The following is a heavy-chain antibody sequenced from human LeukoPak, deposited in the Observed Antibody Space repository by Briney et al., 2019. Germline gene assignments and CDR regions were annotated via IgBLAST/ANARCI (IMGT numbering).Heavy chain of an antibody. D-gene: IGHD6-13*01. CDR2: ISAYNGNT. Sequence: ASVKVSCKASGYTFTSYGISWVRQAPGQGLEWMGWISAYNGNTNYAQRLQGRVTMTTDTSTSTAYMELRSLRSDDTAVYYCAREMGSSWYWPLDYWGQGTLVTVSS. J-gene: IGHJ4*02. V-gene: IGHV1-18*01. CDR3: AREMGSSWYWPLDY. CDR1: GYTFTSYG.